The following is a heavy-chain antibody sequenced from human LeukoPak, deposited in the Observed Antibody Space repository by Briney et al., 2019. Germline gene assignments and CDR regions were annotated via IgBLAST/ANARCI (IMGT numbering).Heavy chain of an antibody. J-gene: IGHJ6*04. CDR3: AELGITMIGGV. CDR2: ISSSGSTI. V-gene: IGHV3-48*03. D-gene: IGHD3-10*02. CDR1: GFTFSSYK. Sequence: GGAPRPSCGTSGFTFSSYKKNWGRQAPGQRGGWVSYISSSGSTIYYADSVKGRFTISRDNAKNSLYLQMNSLRAEDTAIYYCAELGITMIGGVWGKGTTVTISS.